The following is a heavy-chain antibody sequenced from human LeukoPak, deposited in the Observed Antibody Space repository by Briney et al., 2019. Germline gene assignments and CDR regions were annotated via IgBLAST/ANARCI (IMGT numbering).Heavy chain of an antibody. CDR2: INNPGTGT. V-gene: IGHV3-74*01. CDR1: GFTFSSYW. D-gene: IGHD1-1*01. Sequence: GGSLRLSCAASGFTFSSYWMHWVRQVPGKGLVWVAHINNPGTGTTYADAVKGRFTISRDNAKNSLYLQMNGLRDDDTAVYYCARGWSTTRNNWFDPWGQGALVTVSS. J-gene: IGHJ5*02. CDR3: ARGWSTTRNNWFDP.